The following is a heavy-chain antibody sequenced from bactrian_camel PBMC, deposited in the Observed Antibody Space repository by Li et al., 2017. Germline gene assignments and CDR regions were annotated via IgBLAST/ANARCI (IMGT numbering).Heavy chain of an antibody. Sequence: HVQLVESGGDSVQAGGSLRLSCEVFGHIDSGTCMGWFRQAPGKDREGLAAICSGGLSTYYAESVKGRFTFAQDNTENAVSLQMNSLKPEDTATYYCNVGLCGTWPPGQDNYWGQGTQVTVS. J-gene: IGHJ4*01. D-gene: IGHD5*01. CDR3: NVGLCGTWPPGQDNY. CDR2: ICSGGLST. CDR1: GHIDSGTC. V-gene: IGHV3S53*01.